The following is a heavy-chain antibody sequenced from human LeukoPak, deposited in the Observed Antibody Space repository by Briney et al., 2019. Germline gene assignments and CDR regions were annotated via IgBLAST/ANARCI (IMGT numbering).Heavy chain of an antibody. CDR2: IYYSGST. CDR1: GGSISSDGYY. D-gene: IGHD5-24*01. J-gene: IGHJ4*02. V-gene: IGHV4-31*03. Sequence: SETLSLTFTVSGGSISSDGYYWSWIRQHPGKGLDWIGYIYYSGSTYYNPSLKSRVTISVDTSKNQFSLKLSSMTAADTAVYYCARERGEMAYYFDYWGQGTLVTVSS. CDR3: ARERGEMAYYFDY.